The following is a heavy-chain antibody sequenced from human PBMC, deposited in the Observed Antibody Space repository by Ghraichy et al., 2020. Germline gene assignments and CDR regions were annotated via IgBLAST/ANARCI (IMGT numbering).Heavy chain of an antibody. CDR2: IWYDGSNK. Sequence: LSLTCAASGFTFSSYGMHWVRQAPGKGLEWVAVIWYDGSNKYYADSVKGRFTISRDNSKNTLYLQMNSLRAEDTAVYYCARSPVVVPAAIPVGWFDPWGQGTLVTVSS. CDR1: GFTFSSYG. D-gene: IGHD2-2*02. J-gene: IGHJ5*02. V-gene: IGHV3-33*01. CDR3: ARSPVVVPAAIPVGWFDP.